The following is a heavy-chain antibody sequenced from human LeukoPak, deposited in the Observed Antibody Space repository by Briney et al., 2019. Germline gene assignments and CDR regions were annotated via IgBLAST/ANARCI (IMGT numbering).Heavy chain of an antibody. CDR1: GYTFTSYD. D-gene: IGHD2-2*02. Sequence: ASVKVSCKASGYTFTSYDINWVRQAPGQGLEWMGWMNPNSGNTVYAQKFQGRVTITRNTSISTAYMELSSLRSEDTAVYYCARGLTPWYCSSTSCYTLDYWGQGTLVTVSS. CDR2: MNPNSGNT. J-gene: IGHJ4*02. CDR3: ARGLTPWYCSSTSCYTLDY. V-gene: IGHV1-8*03.